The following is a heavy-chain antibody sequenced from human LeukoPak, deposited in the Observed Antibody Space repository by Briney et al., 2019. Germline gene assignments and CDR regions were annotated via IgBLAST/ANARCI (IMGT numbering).Heavy chain of an antibody. V-gene: IGHV3-23*01. CDR3: AKVFTDGRSVLFDP. Sequence: GGSLRLSCAASGFTFSSYAMSWVRQAPGKGLEWVSAISGSGGSTYYADSVKGRFTISRDNSKNTLYLQMSSLRAEDTAVYYCAKVFTDGRSVLFDPWGQGTLVTVSS. J-gene: IGHJ5*02. CDR1: GFTFSSYA. D-gene: IGHD1-26*01. CDR2: ISGSGGST.